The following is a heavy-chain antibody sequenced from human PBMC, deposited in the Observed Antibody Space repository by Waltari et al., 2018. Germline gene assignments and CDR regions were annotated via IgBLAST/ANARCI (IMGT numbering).Heavy chain of an antibody. V-gene: IGHV4-39*07. CDR2: MDYSGRT. CDR1: GGSISSSSYY. D-gene: IGHD5-12*01. Sequence: QLQLQESGPGLVKPPETLSLTCTVSGGSISSSSYYWGWIRQPPEKGLEWVASMDYSGRTYYNPSLKSRVTISVDTSKNQFSLEVRSGTAADPAVYYCARGFGSATTSRFDPWGQGIVVTVSS. J-gene: IGHJ5*02. CDR3: ARGFGSATTSRFDP.